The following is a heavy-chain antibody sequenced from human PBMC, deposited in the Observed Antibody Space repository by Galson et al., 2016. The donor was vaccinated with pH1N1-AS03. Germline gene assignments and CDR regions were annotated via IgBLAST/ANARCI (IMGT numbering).Heavy chain of an antibody. J-gene: IGHJ4*02. D-gene: IGHD3-10*01. CDR1: GFTFSSYT. CDR3: ARGSLVRGGIMPSDY. Sequence: SLRLSCAASGFTFSSYTMHWVRQAPGKGLEWVTLISYDGTEKRYADSVKGRFTISRDNSQNALYLQVDSLRAEDTAVYYCARGSLVRGGIMPSDYWGQGTLVTVSS. CDR2: ISYDGTEK. V-gene: IGHV3-30*04.